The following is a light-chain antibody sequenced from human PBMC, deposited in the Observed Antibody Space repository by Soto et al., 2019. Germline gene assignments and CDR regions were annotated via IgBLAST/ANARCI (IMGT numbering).Light chain of an antibody. Sequence: IVMTESADSLAVSLGETAPIDRNLSHSAFSNSKNRNHLSWYQQKPGQPRKLLIYWATTRESGVPDRFSGSGSGTDFTLTVSGLQPEDVAIYYCHQYFRSPITFGGGTKVDIK. CDR1: HSAFSNSKNRNH. CDR3: HQYFRSPIT. V-gene: IGKV4-1*01. J-gene: IGKJ4*01. CDR2: WAT.